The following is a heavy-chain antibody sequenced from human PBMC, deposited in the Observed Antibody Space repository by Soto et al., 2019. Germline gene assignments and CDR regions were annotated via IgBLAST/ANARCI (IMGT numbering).Heavy chain of an antibody. D-gene: IGHD5-18*01. CDR2: IYYSGST. V-gene: IGHV4-31*03. CDR3: ARVLRGYRNAIALNWFDP. J-gene: IGHJ5*02. CDR1: GGSISSGCYY. Sequence: SETLSLTCPVSGGSISSGCYYWSWIRQHPGKGLEWIGYIYYSGSTYYNPSLKGRVTISVDTSKNQFSLKLSSVTAADTAVYYCARVLRGYRNAIALNWFDPWGQGTQVTVSS.